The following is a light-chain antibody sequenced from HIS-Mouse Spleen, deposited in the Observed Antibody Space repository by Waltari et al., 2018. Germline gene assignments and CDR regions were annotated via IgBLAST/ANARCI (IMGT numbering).Light chain of an antibody. V-gene: IGLV1-44*01. CDR1: SSHIGSNT. Sequence: QSVLTQPPSASGTPGQRVTISCSGSSSHIGSNTVNWYQQLPGTAPKLHIYSINQLPAWVPDRYAGSKSGTSASLAISGLQSEDEADYYCAAWDDSLNGVVFGGGTKLTVL. J-gene: IGLJ2*01. CDR3: AAWDDSLNGVV. CDR2: SIN.